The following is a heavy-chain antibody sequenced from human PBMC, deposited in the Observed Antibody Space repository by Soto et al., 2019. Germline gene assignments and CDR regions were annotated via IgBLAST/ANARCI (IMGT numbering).Heavy chain of an antibody. CDR3: SRLPKGSVVTG. CDR1: GFSFRDHS. J-gene: IGHJ1*01. Sequence: VQLMESGGGLVYPGASLRLSCETSGFSFRDHSMNWVRQAPGKGLQWVSYISSTGDDIHYADSVKGRFTVSRDNAKNGLFLKMKSLRGDGSAINYCSRLPKGSVVTGWGQGTLVTVSS. D-gene: IGHD2-21*02. CDR2: ISSTGDDI. V-gene: IGHV3-21*01.